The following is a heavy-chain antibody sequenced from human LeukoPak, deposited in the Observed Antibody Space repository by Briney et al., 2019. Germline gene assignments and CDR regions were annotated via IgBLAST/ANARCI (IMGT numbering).Heavy chain of an antibody. CDR1: GGSLSGYY. CDR3: ARLITGTTTAFDI. Sequence: SETLSLTCSVSGGSLSGYYWTWIRQPAGKGLEWIGRVYTSGSTHYNPSLKTRLTMSVDTSKNQFSLKLSSVTAADTAVYYCARLITGTTTAFDIWGQGTMVTVSS. J-gene: IGHJ3*02. CDR2: VYTSGST. D-gene: IGHD1-7*01. V-gene: IGHV4-4*07.